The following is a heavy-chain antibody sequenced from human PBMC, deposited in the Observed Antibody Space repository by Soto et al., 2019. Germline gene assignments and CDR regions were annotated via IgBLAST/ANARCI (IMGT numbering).Heavy chain of an antibody. Sequence: QVQLVQSGAEVKKRGSSVKVSCKDSGGTFSSYAISWVRQAPGQGLEWMGGIIPIFGTANYAQKFQGRVTITVDESTREANMELRSLRSDDTAVYYCANHHSQLAANHFDYWGQGTLVTVST. V-gene: IGHV1-69*01. CDR2: IIPIFGTA. D-gene: IGHD6-6*01. J-gene: IGHJ4*02. CDR1: GGTFSSYA. CDR3: ANHHSQLAANHFDY.